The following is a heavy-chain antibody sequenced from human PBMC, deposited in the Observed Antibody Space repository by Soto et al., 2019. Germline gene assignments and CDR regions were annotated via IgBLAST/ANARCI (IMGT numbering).Heavy chain of an antibody. CDR3: ARAERGEYSSSPALYY. J-gene: IGHJ4*02. V-gene: IGHV4-30-4*01. D-gene: IGHD6-6*01. CDR1: GGSISSGDYY. CDR2: IYYSGST. Sequence: SETLSLTCTVSGGSISSGDYYWSWIRHPPGKGLEWIGYIYYSGSTYYNPSLKSRVTISVDTSKNQFSLKLSSVTAADTAVYYCARAERGEYSSSPALYYWGQGTLVTVSS.